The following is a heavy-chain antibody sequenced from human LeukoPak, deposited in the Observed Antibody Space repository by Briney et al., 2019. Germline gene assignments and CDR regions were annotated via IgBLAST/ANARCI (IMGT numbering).Heavy chain of an antibody. CDR3: ARDGSVDAFDI. CDR1: GGSISSGSYY. Sequence: SETLSLTCTVSGGSISSGSYYWSWIRQPAGKGLEWIGRIYTSGSTNYNPSLKSRVTMSVDTSKNQFSLKLSSVTAADTAVYYCARDGSVDAFDIWGQGTMVTVSS. V-gene: IGHV4-61*02. J-gene: IGHJ3*02. CDR2: IYTSGST.